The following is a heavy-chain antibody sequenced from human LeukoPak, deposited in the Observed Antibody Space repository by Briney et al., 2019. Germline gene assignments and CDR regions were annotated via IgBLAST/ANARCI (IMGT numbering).Heavy chain of an antibody. V-gene: IGHV3-48*03. CDR3: TRGRYSSGWYYFDY. J-gene: IGHJ4*02. Sequence: GGSLRLSCAASGFTLSSYEMNWVRQAPGKGLEWVSYITGGGTSIYYADSVKGRFTISRDNAKNSLYLQMNSLRVEDTAAYYCTRGRYSSGWYYFDYWGQGTLVTVSS. CDR1: GFTLSSYE. D-gene: IGHD6-19*01. CDR2: ITGGGTSI.